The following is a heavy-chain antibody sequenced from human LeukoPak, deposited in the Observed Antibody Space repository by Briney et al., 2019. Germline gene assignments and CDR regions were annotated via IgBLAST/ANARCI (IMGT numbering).Heavy chain of an antibody. CDR3: ASNPPNTGDFYY. CDR2: MSPNSGDT. CDR1: GYTFTNLD. J-gene: IGHJ4*02. Sequence: ASVKVSCKTSGYTFTNLDINWLRQAPGRGLEWIGWMSPNSGDTGYAQKFQGRVSMTRDTSISTAYMELSSLRSEDTAVYYCASNPPNTGDFYYWGLGSLVTVSS. D-gene: IGHD1-1*01. V-gene: IGHV1-8*01.